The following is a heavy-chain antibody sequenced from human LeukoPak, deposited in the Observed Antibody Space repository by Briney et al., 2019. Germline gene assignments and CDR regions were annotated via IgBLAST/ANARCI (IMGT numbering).Heavy chain of an antibody. CDR1: GGSIISNKW. D-gene: IGHD2-2*01. CDR2: IYHGGST. J-gene: IGHJ4*02. Sequence: PSGTLSLTCAVSGGSIISNKWWSWVRQPPGKGLEWIGEIYHGGSTNYNPSLKSRVTISVDKSKNQFSLKLSSVTAADTAVYYCARVKADTSCYDYWGQGTLVTVSS. V-gene: IGHV4-4*02. CDR3: ARVKADTSCYDY.